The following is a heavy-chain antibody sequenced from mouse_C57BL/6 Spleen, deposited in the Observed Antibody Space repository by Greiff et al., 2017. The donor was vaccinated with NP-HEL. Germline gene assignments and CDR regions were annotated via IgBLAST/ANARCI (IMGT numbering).Heavy chain of an antibody. J-gene: IGHJ4*01. Sequence: QVQLKESGPGLVQPSQSLSITCTVSGFSLTSYGVHWVRQSPGKGLEWRGVIWSGGSTDYNAAFISRLSISKDNSKSQVFFKMNSLQADDTAIYYCARNYGSSSSYAMDYWGQGTSVTVSS. CDR2: IWSGGST. CDR3: ARNYGSSSSYAMDY. V-gene: IGHV2-2*01. CDR1: GFSLTSYG. D-gene: IGHD1-1*01.